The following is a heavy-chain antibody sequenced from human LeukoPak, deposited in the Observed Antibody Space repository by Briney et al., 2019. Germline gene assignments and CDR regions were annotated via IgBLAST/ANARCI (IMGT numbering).Heavy chain of an antibody. D-gene: IGHD5-24*01. V-gene: IGHV4-59*01. CDR3: ARGMAMSAFDI. CDR1: GGSISSYY. J-gene: IGHJ3*02. CDR2: IYYSGST. Sequence: PSETLSLTCTVSGGSISSYYWSWIRQPPGKGLEWIGYIYYSGSTNYNPSLKSRVTISVDTSKNQFSPKLSSVTAADTAVYYCARGMAMSAFDIWGQGTMVTVSS.